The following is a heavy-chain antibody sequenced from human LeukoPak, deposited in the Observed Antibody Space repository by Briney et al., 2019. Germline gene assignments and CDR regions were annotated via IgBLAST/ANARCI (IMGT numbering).Heavy chain of an antibody. Sequence: SETLSLTCAVYGGSFSEYTWAWIRQTPGKGLEWIAEINQSGSINYKPSLMSRLTVSVDTSKRQFSLRLSSVTAADTAVYFSVFYDRSDYLLADYWGQGTLVTVSS. CDR2: INQSGSI. D-gene: IGHD3-22*01. J-gene: IGHJ4*02. V-gene: IGHV4-34*01. CDR3: VFYDRSDYLLADY. CDR1: GGSFSEYT.